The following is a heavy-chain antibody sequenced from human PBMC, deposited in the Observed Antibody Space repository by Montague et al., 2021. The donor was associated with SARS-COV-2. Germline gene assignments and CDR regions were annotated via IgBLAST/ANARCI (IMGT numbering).Heavy chain of an antibody. V-gene: IGHV4-59*01. Sequence: SETLSLTCTVSGGSISSYYWSWIRQPPGKGLEWIWYIYYSGSNNSHPSXXSRVPISVATSKNQFPLKLSSATAADTAVYYYARARITIFGVVTWPAYFDYWGQGTLITVSS. CDR3: ARARITIFGVVTWPAYFDY. CDR1: GGSISSYY. J-gene: IGHJ4*02. CDR2: IYYSGSN. D-gene: IGHD3-3*01.